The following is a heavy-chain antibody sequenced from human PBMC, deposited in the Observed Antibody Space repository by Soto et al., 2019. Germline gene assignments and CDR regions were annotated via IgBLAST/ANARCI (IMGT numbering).Heavy chain of an antibody. CDR3: ARDGVVAATPNYYYCGMDV. Sequence: QVQLVQSGAEVKKPGSSVKVSCKASGGTFSSYAISWVRQAPGQGLEWMGGIIPIFGTANYAQKFQGRVTITADESTSTAYMELSSLRSEDTAVYYCARDGVVAATPNYYYCGMDVWGQGTTVTVSS. V-gene: IGHV1-69*12. CDR1: GGTFSSYA. J-gene: IGHJ6*02. CDR2: IIPIFGTA. D-gene: IGHD2-15*01.